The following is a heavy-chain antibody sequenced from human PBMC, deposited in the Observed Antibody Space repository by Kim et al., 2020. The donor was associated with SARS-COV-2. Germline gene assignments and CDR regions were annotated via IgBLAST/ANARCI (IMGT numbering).Heavy chain of an antibody. CDR2: INAKYDNT. D-gene: IGHD6-19*01. Sequence: ASVKVSCKASGYTFISYAMHWVRQAPGQRLEWMGRINAKYDNTKFSEKFQGRVTITRDTSASTVYMELSSLKDEDTAVYYCARFGFQIDSSGSYRDWFDPWGQGTLVTVSS. CDR1: GYTFISYA. J-gene: IGHJ5*01. V-gene: IGHV1-3*01. CDR3: ARFGFQIDSSGSYRDWFDP.